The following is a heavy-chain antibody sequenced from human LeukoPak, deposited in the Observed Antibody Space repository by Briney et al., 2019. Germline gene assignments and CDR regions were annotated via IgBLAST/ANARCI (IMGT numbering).Heavy chain of an antibody. Sequence: PGGSLRLSCAASGFTFSDYYMSWIRQAPGKGLEWVSYISSSGSTIYYADSVKGRFTISRDNAKNSLYLQMNSLRAEDTAVYYCARDPTTYDSSGLDIWGQGTMVTVSS. V-gene: IGHV3-11*01. CDR2: ISSSGSTI. CDR1: GFTFSDYY. J-gene: IGHJ3*02. D-gene: IGHD3-22*01. CDR3: ARDPTTYDSSGLDI.